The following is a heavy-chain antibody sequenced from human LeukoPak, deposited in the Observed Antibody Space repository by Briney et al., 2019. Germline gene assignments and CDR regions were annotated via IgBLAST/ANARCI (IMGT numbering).Heavy chain of an antibody. CDR2: ISGSGSTT. CDR3: AKEVPYLPY. V-gene: IGHV3-23*01. J-gene: IGHJ4*02. CDR1: GFTFSSYA. Sequence: PGGSLRLSCAASGFTFSSYAMIWVRQAPGKGLEWVSAISGSGSTTHYADSVKGRFTISRDNSKNTLYVQMNSLRAEDTAVYYCAKEVPYLPYWGQGTLVTVSS. D-gene: IGHD5/OR15-5a*01.